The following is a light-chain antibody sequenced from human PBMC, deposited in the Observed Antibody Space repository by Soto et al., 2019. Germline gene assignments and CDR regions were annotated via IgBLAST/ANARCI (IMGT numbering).Light chain of an antibody. CDR1: SSDVGGYNY. CDR3: SSYTSSSTLP. V-gene: IGLV2-14*01. J-gene: IGLJ1*01. CDR2: DVS. Sequence: QSALAQPASVSGSPGQSITISCTGTSSDVGGYNYVSWYQQHPGKAPKPMIYDVSNRPSGVSNRFSGSKSGNTASLTISGLQAEDEADYYCSSYTSSSTLPFGTGTKVTVL.